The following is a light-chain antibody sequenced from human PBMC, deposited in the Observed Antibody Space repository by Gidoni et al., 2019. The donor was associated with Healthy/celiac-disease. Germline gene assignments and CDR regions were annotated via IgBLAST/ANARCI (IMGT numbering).Light chain of an antibody. CDR1: QSICSY. Sequence: DIQMTQSPSSLSASVGDRVTITCRASQSICSYLNWYQQKPGKAPKLLIYAASSLQSGVPSRFSSSGSGTDFTLTISSLQPEDFATYYCQQSYSTPPWTFGQGTKVEIK. CDR2: AAS. CDR3: QQSYSTPPWT. V-gene: IGKV1-39*01. J-gene: IGKJ1*01.